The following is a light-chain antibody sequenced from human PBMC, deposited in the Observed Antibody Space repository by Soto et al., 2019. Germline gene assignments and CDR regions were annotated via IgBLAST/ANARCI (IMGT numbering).Light chain of an antibody. Sequence: IHMTQSPSCLCASVGDRVGMTWRASQRINNYLDWYQQKPGKAPNLLIYSASSLQIGVPSRFGGSASGTNFTLAISGLQPEDFATYYCQQSYITPWTFGQGTKVDIK. CDR1: QRINNY. V-gene: IGKV1-39*01. J-gene: IGKJ1*01. CDR3: QQSYITPWT. CDR2: SAS.